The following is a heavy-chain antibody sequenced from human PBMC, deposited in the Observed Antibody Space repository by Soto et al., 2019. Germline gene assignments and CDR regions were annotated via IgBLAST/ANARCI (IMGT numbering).Heavy chain of an antibody. CDR2: ISSSGSTI. D-gene: IGHD6-13*01. V-gene: IGHV3-48*03. Sequence: GGSLRLSCAASGFTFSSYEMNWVRQAPGKGLEWVSYISSSGSTIYYADSVKGRFTISRDNAKNSLYLQMNSLRAEDTAVYYCAAGIAAAGPGFDYWGQGTLVTVSS. CDR1: GFTFSSYE. J-gene: IGHJ4*02. CDR3: AAGIAAAGPGFDY.